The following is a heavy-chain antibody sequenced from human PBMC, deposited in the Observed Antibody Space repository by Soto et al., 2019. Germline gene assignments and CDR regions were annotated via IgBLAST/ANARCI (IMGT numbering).Heavy chain of an antibody. CDR2: INHSEST. Sequence: SETLSLTCAVNGGSFSGYYWSWIRQPPGKGLEWIGEINHSESTNYNPSLKSRVTTSVDTSKNQFSLKLSSVTAADTAVYYCARRYSSGFDYWGQGTLVTVSS. CDR1: GGSFSGYY. D-gene: IGHD6-19*01. CDR3: ARRYSSGFDY. V-gene: IGHV4-34*01. J-gene: IGHJ4*02.